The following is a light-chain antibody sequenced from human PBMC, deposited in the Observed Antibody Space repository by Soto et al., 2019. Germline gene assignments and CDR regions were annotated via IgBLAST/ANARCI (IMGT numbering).Light chain of an antibody. Sequence: QSVLTQPRSVSGSPGQSVTISCTGTSSDVGRYDYVSWYQQYPGEAPKLIIYDVTERPSGVPDRFSGSKSGNTASLTISGLRAEDEAAYSCCLFAGSYSYVFGSGTRSPS. CDR2: DVT. J-gene: IGLJ1*01. CDR3: CLFAGSYSYV. CDR1: SSDVGRYDY. V-gene: IGLV2-11*01.